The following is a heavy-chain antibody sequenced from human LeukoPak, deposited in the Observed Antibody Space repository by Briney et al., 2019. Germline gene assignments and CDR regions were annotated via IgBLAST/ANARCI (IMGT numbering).Heavy chain of an antibody. Sequence: PSETLSLTCTVSGGSISNSNYYWSWIRQPPGKGLEWIGYIYYTGSTYYNPSLKSRVTMSVDTSKNQFSLKLSSVTAADTAVFYCARVGYCGGNACSFRYFDFWGQGTLVTVSS. D-gene: IGHD2-21*01. CDR2: IYYTGST. CDR3: ARVGYCGGNACSFRYFDF. CDR1: GGSISNSNYY. V-gene: IGHV4-30-4*01. J-gene: IGHJ4*02.